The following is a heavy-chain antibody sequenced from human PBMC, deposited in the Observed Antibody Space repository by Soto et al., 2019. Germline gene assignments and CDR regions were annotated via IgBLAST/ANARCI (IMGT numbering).Heavy chain of an antibody. V-gene: IGHV1-69*13. CDR1: GGTFSSYA. CDR2: IIPIFGTA. J-gene: IGHJ6*02. CDR3: ARDTLTYYDILTGDELGMDV. D-gene: IGHD3-9*01. Sequence: SVKVSCKASGGTFSSYAISWVRQAPGQGLEWMGGIIPIFGTANYAQKFQGRVTITADESTSTAYMELSSLRSEDTAVYYCARDTLTYYDILTGDELGMDVWGQGTTVTVSS.